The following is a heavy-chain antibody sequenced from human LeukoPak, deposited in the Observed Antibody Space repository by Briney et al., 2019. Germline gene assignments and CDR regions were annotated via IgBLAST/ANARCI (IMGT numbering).Heavy chain of an antibody. V-gene: IGHV4-59*01. CDR3: ARASLWYSSSWYYFDY. Sequence: SETLSLTCTVSGGSISSYYWSWIRQPPGKGLEWIGYIYYSGSTNYNPSLKSRVTISVDTSKNQFSLKLSSVTAADTAVYYCARASLWYSSSWYYFDYWGQGTLVTVSS. D-gene: IGHD6-13*01. CDR2: IYYSGST. CDR1: GGSISSYY. J-gene: IGHJ4*02.